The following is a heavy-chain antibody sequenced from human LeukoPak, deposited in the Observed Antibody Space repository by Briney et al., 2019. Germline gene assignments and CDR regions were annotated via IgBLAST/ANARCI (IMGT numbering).Heavy chain of an antibody. D-gene: IGHD3-16*02. Sequence: SETLSFTCTVSGGSISSGGYYWSWIRQPPGKGLEWIGYIYHSGSTYYNPSLKSRVTISVDRSKNQFSLKLSSVTAADTAVYYCARLRLGELSTGGGYYMDVWGKGTTVTVSS. CDR2: IYHSGST. CDR3: ARLRLGELSTGGGYYMDV. CDR1: GGSISSGGYY. J-gene: IGHJ6*03. V-gene: IGHV4-30-2*01.